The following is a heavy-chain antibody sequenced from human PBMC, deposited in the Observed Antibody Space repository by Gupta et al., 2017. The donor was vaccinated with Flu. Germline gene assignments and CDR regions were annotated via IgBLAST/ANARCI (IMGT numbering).Heavy chain of an antibody. Sequence: QVQVVQSGADVKNPGASVKISCKASGYTFTSQHIHWVRQAPGQGLEWMGRIIPSDGSTDYAQKFQGRLTVTRDTSASSVYMELSTLRSDDTALYFCARVKMDSAGWYHFDYWGQGTLVTVSS. CDR3: ARVKMDSAGWYHFDY. CDR1: GYTFTSQH. CDR2: IIPSDGST. D-gene: IGHD6-19*01. J-gene: IGHJ4*02. V-gene: IGHV1-46*01.